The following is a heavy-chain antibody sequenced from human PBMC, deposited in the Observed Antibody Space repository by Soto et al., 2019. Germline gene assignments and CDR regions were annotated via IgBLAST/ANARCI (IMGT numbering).Heavy chain of an antibody. CDR2: IYYSGST. J-gene: IGHJ4*02. Sequence: QVQLQESGPGLVKPSETLSLTCTVSGGSISSYYWSWIRQSPGKGLEWIGYIYYSGSTKYNPSLKSRVTISVDTSKNQCSLKLSSVTAADTAVYYCARGRGDTAMAWYYWGQGTLSPSPQ. CDR1: GGSISSYY. D-gene: IGHD5-18*01. V-gene: IGHV4-59*01. CDR3: ARGRGDTAMAWYY.